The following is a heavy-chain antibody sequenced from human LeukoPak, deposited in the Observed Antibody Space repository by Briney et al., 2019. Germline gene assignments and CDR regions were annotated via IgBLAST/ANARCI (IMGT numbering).Heavy chain of an antibody. CDR2: ISTFTENT. V-gene: IGHV1-18*01. CDR3: ARDEGNAFDI. CDR1: GYTFSSYG. J-gene: IGHJ3*02. Sequence: ASVKVSCKASGYTFSSYGISWVRQAPGQGLEWMGWISTFTENTNYAQKFQGRVTMTTDTSTSTAYMELRSLRSDDTAVYYCARDEGNAFDIWGQGTMVTVSS.